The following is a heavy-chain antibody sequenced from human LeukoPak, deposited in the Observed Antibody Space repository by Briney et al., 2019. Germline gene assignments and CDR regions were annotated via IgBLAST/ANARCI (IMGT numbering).Heavy chain of an antibody. V-gene: IGHV4-59*08. CDR2: IYYSGST. CDR3: ARQSGPGYFDY. Sequence: SETLSLTCTVSGGSISSYYWSWIRQPPGKGLEWIGYIYYSGSTNYNPSLKSRVTISVDTSKNQFSLKLSSVTAADTAVYYCARQSGPGYFDYWGQGTLVTVSS. CDR1: GGSISSYY. J-gene: IGHJ4*02.